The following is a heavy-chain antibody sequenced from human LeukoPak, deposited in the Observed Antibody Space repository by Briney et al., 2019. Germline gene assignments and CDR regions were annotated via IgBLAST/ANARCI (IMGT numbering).Heavy chain of an antibody. D-gene: IGHD6-19*01. J-gene: IGHJ5*02. CDR2: ISASGGT. Sequence: ETLSLTCTVSGGSISTYYWSWIRQPPGKGLEWIADISASGGTNYNPSLESRVTVSMDSSKNQFSLKLSSVTAADTAVFYCARSPHNSAWYEKWFDPWGQGSLVTVSS. V-gene: IGHV4-4*08. CDR3: ARSPHNSAWYEKWFDP. CDR1: GGSISTYY.